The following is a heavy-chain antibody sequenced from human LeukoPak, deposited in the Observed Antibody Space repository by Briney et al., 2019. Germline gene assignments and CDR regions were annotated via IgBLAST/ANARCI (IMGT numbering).Heavy chain of an antibody. V-gene: IGHV3-7*01. CDR2: IKYDGSER. J-gene: IGHJ5*01. D-gene: IGHD2/OR15-2a*01. Sequence: GGSLRLSCAASGVTFSNYWMSWVRQTSGKGLEGVANIKYDGSERSYVDSVKGRFTISRDNAKNSLYLQMNSLRAEDTALYYCARDSTRSSWFDSWGQGTLVTVSS. CDR1: GVTFSNYW. CDR3: ARDSTRSSWFDS.